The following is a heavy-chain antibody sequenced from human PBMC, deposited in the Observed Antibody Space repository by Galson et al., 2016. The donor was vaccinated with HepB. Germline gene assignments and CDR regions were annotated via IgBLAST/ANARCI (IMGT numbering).Heavy chain of an antibody. V-gene: IGHV3-9*01. CDR3: AKAGTYSSSEGWFDP. Sequence: SLRLSCAVSGFSLDRYAMHWVRLVPGKGLEWVSGISLDTDRIGYADSVKGRFIVSRDKAKNSLYLQMNSLRPEDTALYYCAKAGTYSSSEGWFDPWGQGTLVTVSS. CDR1: GFSLDRYA. D-gene: IGHD6-13*01. J-gene: IGHJ5*02. CDR2: ISLDTDRI.